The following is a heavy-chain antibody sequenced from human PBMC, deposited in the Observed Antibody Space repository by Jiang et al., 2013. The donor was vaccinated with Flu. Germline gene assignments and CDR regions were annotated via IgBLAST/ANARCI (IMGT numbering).Heavy chain of an antibody. J-gene: IGHJ5*02. D-gene: IGHD3-10*01. CDR3: ARVGAAEDYIGITMVRAYWFDP. Sequence: SVKVSCKASGYTFTGYYMHWVRQAPGQGLEWMGRINPNSGGTNYAQKFQGRVTMTRDTSISTAYMELSRLRSDDTAVYYCARVGAAEDYIGITMVRAYWFDPWGQGTLVTVSS. CDR1: GYTFTGYY. V-gene: IGHV1-2*06. CDR2: INPNSGGT.